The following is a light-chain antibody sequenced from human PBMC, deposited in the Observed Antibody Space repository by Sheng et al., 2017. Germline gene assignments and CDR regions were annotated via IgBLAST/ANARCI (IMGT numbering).Light chain of an antibody. J-gene: IGLJ3*02. Sequence: QSALTQPASVSGSPGQSITISCTGTSSDVGGYNYVSWYQQHPGKAPKLMIYDVSNRPSGVSNRFSGSKSGNTASLTISGLQAEDEADYYCQSFDNTLGGFWVFGGGTKLSVL. CDR2: DVS. CDR3: QSFDNTLGGFWV. CDR1: SSDVGGYNY. V-gene: IGLV2-14*03.